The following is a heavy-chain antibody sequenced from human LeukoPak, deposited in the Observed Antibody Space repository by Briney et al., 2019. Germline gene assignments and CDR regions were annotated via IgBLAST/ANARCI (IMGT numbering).Heavy chain of an antibody. V-gene: IGHV1-2*02. CDR2: VNPNSGGT. D-gene: IGHD3-10*01. CDR1: GYTFTGYY. J-gene: IGHJ6*02. Sequence: ASVKVSCKASGYTFTGYYIHWVRQAPGQGLEWMGWVNPNSGGTDYAQKFQGRVTMTRDTSISTAYMELSSLRSEDTAVYYCASVLPDYGSGSYYRMPYYYYGMDVWGQGTTVTVSS. CDR3: ASVLPDYGSGSYYRMPYYYYGMDV.